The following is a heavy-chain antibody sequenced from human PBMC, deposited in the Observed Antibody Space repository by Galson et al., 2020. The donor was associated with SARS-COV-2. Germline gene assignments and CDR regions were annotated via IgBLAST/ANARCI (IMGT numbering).Heavy chain of an antibody. CDR3: TRDGPRYSNSWF. D-gene: IGHD6-13*01. V-gene: IGHV1-18*04. J-gene: IGHJ2*01. Sequence: ASVKVSCKTSGYTFTSYGISWVRQGPGQGLEYMGWISGFNDHPKFAQKFQGRVTMTTDTSTSTAYMELRSLTSDDTAVYYCTRDGPRYSNSWFWGRGTLVTVSS. CDR1: GYTFTSYG. CDR2: ISGFNDHP.